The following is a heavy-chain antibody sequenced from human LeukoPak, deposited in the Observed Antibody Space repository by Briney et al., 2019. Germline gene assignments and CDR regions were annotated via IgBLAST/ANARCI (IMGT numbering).Heavy chain of an antibody. CDR2: IYYSGST. D-gene: IGHD3-16*02. CDR3: ARGIADRYDYVWGSYRLYFDC. CDR1: GGSISSYY. V-gene: IGHV4-59*01. Sequence: SETLSLTCTVSGGSISSYYWSWIRQPPGKGLEWIGYIYYSGSTNYNPSLKSRVTISVDTSKNQLSLKLSSVTAADTAVYYCARGIADRYDYVWGSYRLYFDCWGQGTPVTVSS. J-gene: IGHJ4*02.